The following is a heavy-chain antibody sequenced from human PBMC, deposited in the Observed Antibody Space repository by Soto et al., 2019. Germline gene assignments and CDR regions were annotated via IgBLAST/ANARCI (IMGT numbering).Heavy chain of an antibody. V-gene: IGHV3-23*01. CDR1: GFTFSSYA. Sequence: GGSLRLSCAASGFTFSSYAMSWVRQAPGKGLEWVSAISGGGGSTYYADSVKGRFTISRDNSKNTLYLQMNSLRAEDTAVYYCAKAPAITMIVVVTPAPFDYWGQGTLVTVSS. D-gene: IGHD3-22*01. J-gene: IGHJ4*02. CDR3: AKAPAITMIVVVTPAPFDY. CDR2: ISGGGGST.